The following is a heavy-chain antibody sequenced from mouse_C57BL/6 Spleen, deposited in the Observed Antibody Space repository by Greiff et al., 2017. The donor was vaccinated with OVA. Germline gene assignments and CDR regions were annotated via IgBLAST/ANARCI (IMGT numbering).Heavy chain of an antibody. CDR3: ARLGIYYDYDWFAY. CDR2: IDPNSGGT. J-gene: IGHJ3*01. CDR1: GYTFTSYW. Sequence: QVQLKQPGAELVKPGASVKLSCKASGYTFTSYWMHWVKQRPGRGLEWIGRIDPNSGGTKYNEKFKSKATLTVDKPSSTAYMQLSSLTSEDSAVYYCARLGIYYDYDWFAYWGQGTLVTVSA. D-gene: IGHD2-4*01. V-gene: IGHV1-72*01.